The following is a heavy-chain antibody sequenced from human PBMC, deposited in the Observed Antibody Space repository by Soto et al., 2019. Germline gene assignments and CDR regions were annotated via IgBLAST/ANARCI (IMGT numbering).Heavy chain of an antibody. CDR1: GGTFSSYA. D-gene: IGHD5-18*01. CDR3: ARDDVDTAMPYGMDV. CDR2: IIPIFGTA. J-gene: IGHJ6*02. Sequence: SVKVSCKASGGTFSSYAISWVRQAPGQGLEWMGGIIPIFGTANYAQKFQGRVTITADESTSTAYMELSSLRSEDTAVYYCARDDVDTAMPYGMDVWGQGTTVTVS. V-gene: IGHV1-69*13.